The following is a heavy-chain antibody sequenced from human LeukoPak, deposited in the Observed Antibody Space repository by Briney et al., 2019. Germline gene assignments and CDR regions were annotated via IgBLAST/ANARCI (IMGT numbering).Heavy chain of an antibody. V-gene: IGHV3-30*18. CDR3: AECRVATIGGPYYYYGMDV. Sequence: GGSLRLSCAASGFTFSSYGMHWVRQAPGKGLEWVAVISYDGSNKYYADSVKGRFTISRDNSKNTLYLQMNSLRAEDTAVYYCAECRVATIGGPYYYYGMDVWGKGTTVTVSS. CDR1: GFTFSSYG. CDR2: ISYDGSNK. J-gene: IGHJ6*04. D-gene: IGHD5-12*01.